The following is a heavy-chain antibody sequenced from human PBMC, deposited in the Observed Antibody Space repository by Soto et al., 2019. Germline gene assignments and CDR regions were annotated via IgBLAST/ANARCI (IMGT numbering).Heavy chain of an antibody. V-gene: IGHV1-46*01. J-gene: IGHJ3*02. CDR1: GYIFTDHY. Sequence: QVQLVQSGAEVRKPGASVKVSCKTSGYIFTDHYIQWVRQAPGQGLEWMGMINPRGGGTTYTERFQGRVAMTRDTSTXTXYXXXXXXXXXXXXXXXXXXXXXXXXXXXNRXYNAFDKVGQGTLVTVSS. CDR3: XXXXXXXXXXXNRXYNAFDK. CDR2: INPRGGGT. D-gene: IGHD2-2*02.